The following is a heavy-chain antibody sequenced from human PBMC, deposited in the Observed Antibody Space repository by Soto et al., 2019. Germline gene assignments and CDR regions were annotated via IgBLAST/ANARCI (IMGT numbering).Heavy chain of an antibody. CDR3: ARRKRGDYYGSGMDV. Sequence: GESLKISCRGSGYSFTSYWIGWVRQMPGKGLEWMGIIYPGDSDTRYSPSFQGQVTISADKSISTAYLQWSSLKASDTAMYYCARRKRGDYYGSGMDVWGQGTTVTVSS. CDR1: GYSFTSYW. J-gene: IGHJ6*02. D-gene: IGHD3-10*01. CDR2: IYPGDSDT. V-gene: IGHV5-51*01.